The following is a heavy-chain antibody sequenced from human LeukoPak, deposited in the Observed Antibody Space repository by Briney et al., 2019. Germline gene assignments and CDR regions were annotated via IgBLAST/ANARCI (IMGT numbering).Heavy chain of an antibody. Sequence: SETLSLTCTVSGGSISNYYWNWIRQPPGEGLEWIGYIYYTGSTNYNPSLKSRVTMSVDTSKNQFSLKLSSVTAADTAVYYCARGYCSGGSCYSYYYYNYMDVWGKGTTVTISS. CDR1: GGSISNYY. J-gene: IGHJ6*03. D-gene: IGHD2-15*01. CDR2: IYYTGST. CDR3: ARGYCSGGSCYSYYYYNYMDV. V-gene: IGHV4-59*12.